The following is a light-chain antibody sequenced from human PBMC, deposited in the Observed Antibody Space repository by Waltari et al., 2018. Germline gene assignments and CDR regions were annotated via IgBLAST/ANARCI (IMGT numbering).Light chain of an antibody. CDR1: QGISSW. J-gene: IGKJ5*01. CDR3: QQYNSYPPPIT. V-gene: IGKV1D-16*01. Sequence: DIQMTQSPSSLSASVGDRVTITCRASQGISSWLAWYQQKPEKAPKSLTSAASSLQIGVPSRFSGSGSGTDFTLTISSLQPEDFATYYCQQYNSYPPPITFGQGTRLEIK. CDR2: AAS.